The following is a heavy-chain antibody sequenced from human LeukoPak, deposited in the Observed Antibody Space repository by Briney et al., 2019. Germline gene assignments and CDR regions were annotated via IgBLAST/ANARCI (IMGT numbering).Heavy chain of an antibody. V-gene: IGHV3-64D*06. CDR1: GFIFNKYA. CDR3: VKRGNDYYDSSGNFDFDF. J-gene: IGHJ4*02. D-gene: IGHD3-22*01. Sequence: GGSLRLSCSASGFIFNKYAMYWVRQAPGKGLEYVSAISSNGGSTYYADSVKGRFTISRDNSKNTLYIQMSSLRAEDTAVFYCVKRGNDYYDSSGNFDFDFWGQGTLVTVSS. CDR2: ISSNGGST.